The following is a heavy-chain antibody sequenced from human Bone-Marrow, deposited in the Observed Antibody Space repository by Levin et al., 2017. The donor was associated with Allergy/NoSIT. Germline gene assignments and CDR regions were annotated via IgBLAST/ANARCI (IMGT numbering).Heavy chain of an antibody. CDR1: GGSISSSSSY. CDR3: ARHVTSGSYVRGGAFDI. V-gene: IGHV4-39*01. J-gene: IGHJ3*02. D-gene: IGHD1-26*01. CDR2: IYYTGST. Sequence: ETLSLTCTVSGGSISSSSSYWGWIRHPPGKGLEFIGTIYYTGSTYYNPSLSSRVAISADTSKNQFSLKLSSVTAADTAVYYCARHVTSGSYVRGGAFDIWGQGTMVTVSS.